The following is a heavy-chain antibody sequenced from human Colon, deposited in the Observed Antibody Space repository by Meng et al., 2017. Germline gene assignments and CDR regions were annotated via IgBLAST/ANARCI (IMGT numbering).Heavy chain of an antibody. Sequence: DVQLVESGGGLLQPVGSLRRSCAASGFMFSSYWMHWVRQVPGKGLVWVSRINSYGTITNYADSVKGRFTISRDNAKNTLYLQMDSLRAEDTAVYYCTRYYDATVPFDHWGQGTLVTVSS. CDR1: GFMFSSYW. CDR3: TRYYDATVPFDH. CDR2: INSYGTIT. V-gene: IGHV3-74*01. J-gene: IGHJ4*02. D-gene: IGHD3-16*01.